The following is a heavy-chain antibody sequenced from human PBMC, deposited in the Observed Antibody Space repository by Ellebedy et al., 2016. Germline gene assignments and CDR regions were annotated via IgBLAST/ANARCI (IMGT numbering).Heavy chain of an antibody. J-gene: IGHJ4*02. CDR1: GGTFSSYA. CDR3: ATDLLGMMDFDY. V-gene: IGHV1-18*01. Sequence: ASVKVSCXASGGTFSSYAISWVRQAPGQGLEWMGGISAYNGNTNYAQKFQGRVTMTEDTSTDTAYMELSSLRSEDTAVYYCATDLLGMMDFDYWGQGTLVTVSS. CDR2: ISAYNGNT. D-gene: IGHD2-15*01.